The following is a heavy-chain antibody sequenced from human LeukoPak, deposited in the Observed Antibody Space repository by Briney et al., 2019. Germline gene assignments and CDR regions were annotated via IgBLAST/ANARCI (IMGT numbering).Heavy chain of an antibody. J-gene: IGHJ6*02. V-gene: IGHV3-30-3*01. Sequence: PGGSLRLSCAASRFTFSSYAMHWVRQAPGKGLDWAAVISYDGSNKYYADSVKGRFTISRDNSKNTLYLQMSSLRADDTAVYYCARDKIQLWSGGYYYGMDVWGQGTTVTVSS. CDR1: RFTFSSYA. CDR3: ARDKIQLWSGGYYYGMDV. CDR2: ISYDGSNK. D-gene: IGHD5-18*01.